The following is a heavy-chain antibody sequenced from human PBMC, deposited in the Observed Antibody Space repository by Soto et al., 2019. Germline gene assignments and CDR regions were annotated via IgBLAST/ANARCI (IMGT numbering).Heavy chain of an antibody. CDR3: ARRTSPEVYGGDCYSILFDP. V-gene: IGHV4-39*01. D-gene: IGHD2-21*02. CDR2: IYYSGST. CDR1: GGSISSSSYY. Sequence: SETLSLTCTVSGGSISSSSYYWGWIRQPPGKGLEWIGSIYYSGSTYYNPSLKSRVTISVDTSKNQFSLKLSSVTAADTAVYYCARRTSPEVYGGDCYSILFDPWGQGTLVTVSS. J-gene: IGHJ5*02.